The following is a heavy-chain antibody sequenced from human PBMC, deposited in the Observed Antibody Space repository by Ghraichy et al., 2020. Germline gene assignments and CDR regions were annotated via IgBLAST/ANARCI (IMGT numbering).Heavy chain of an antibody. CDR3: AKDNIAVAGGLIDY. CDR2: ISGSGGST. Sequence: GGSLRLSCAASGFTFSSYAMSWVRQAPGKGLEWVSAISGSGGSTYYADSVKGRFTISRDNSKNTVYLQMNSLRAEDTAVYYCAKDNIAVAGGLIDYWGQGTLVTVSS. D-gene: IGHD6-19*01. J-gene: IGHJ4*02. V-gene: IGHV3-23*01. CDR1: GFTFSSYA.